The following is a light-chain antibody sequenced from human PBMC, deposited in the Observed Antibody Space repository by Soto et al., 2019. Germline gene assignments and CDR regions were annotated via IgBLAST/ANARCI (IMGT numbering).Light chain of an antibody. V-gene: IGKV1-39*01. CDR3: QQSYSTPWT. CDR2: AAS. J-gene: IGKJ1*01. CDR1: QSISSY. Sequence: DIQMTQSPSSLSASVGDRVTITCRASQSISSYLNWYQQKPGKAPKLLIYAASSLQIGVPSRFSGSGSGTDFTLTISSLQPEDFATYYGQQSYSTPWTFGQGTKVEIK.